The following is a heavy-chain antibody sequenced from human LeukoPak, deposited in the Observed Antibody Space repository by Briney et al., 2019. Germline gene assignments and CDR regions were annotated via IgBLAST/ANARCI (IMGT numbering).Heavy chain of an antibody. J-gene: IGHJ4*02. V-gene: IGHV1-8*01. CDR2: MNPNSGNT. Sequence: GASXXVSCKASGYTFTSYDINWVRQATGQGLEWMGWMNPNSGNTGYAQKFQGRVTMTRNTSISTAYMELSSLRSEDTAVYYCARGPTSPRRTTVTTRSYYFDYWGQGTLVTVSS. CDR3: ARGPTSPRRTTVTTRSYYFDY. CDR1: GYTFTSYD. D-gene: IGHD4-17*01.